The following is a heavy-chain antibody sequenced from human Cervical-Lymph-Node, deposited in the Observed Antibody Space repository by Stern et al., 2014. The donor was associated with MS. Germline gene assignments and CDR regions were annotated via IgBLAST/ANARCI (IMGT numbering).Heavy chain of an antibody. V-gene: IGHV5-51*03. D-gene: IGHD4-17*01. CDR2: IWPDASDT. J-gene: IGHJ5*02. CDR1: GYSFRSYW. CDR3: VRRYTIGDEDES. Sequence: VQLVESGAEVKKPGESLKISCKGSGYSFRSYWIGWGRQMPGKGLEWMGIIWPDASDTRYNPSFQGQVTISADKSISTAFLQWSSLKASDTAKYYCVRRYTIGDEDESWGREPWSSSPQ.